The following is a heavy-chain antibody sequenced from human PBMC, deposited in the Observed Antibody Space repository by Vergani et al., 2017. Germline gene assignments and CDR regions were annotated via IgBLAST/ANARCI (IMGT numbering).Heavy chain of an antibody. CDR1: GFTVSTDY. Sequence: EVQLVESGGGLVQPGGSLTLSCAASGFTVSTDYFSWVRQAPGKGLEWVSGISWNSGAVDYADSVRGRFTISRDNAKNSLFLEMNSLRFEDTAVYYCARGGQLWLRGLDYWGQGTLVTVSS. CDR2: ISWNSGAV. J-gene: IGHJ4*02. V-gene: IGHV3-21*04. CDR3: ARGGQLWLRGLDY. D-gene: IGHD5-18*01.